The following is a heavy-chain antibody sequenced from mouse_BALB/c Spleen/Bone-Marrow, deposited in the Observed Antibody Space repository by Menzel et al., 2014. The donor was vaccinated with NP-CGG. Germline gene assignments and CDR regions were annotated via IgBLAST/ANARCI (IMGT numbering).Heavy chain of an antibody. V-gene: IGHV2-6-7*01. CDR1: GFSLXVYG. CDR3: GREGNYFDY. Sequence: VKLVESGPGLVAPSQSLSITCTVSGFSLXVYGVNWVRQPPGKGLEWLGMIWGDGITDYNSAFKSRLSISKDDSKSXVFLKMNSLQTEDPSKYFCGREGNYFDYWGQGTTLTGSS. D-gene: IGHD2-14*01. J-gene: IGHJ2*01. CDR2: IWGDGIT.